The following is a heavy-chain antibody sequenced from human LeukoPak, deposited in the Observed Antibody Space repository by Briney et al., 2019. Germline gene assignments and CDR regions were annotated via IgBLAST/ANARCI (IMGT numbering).Heavy chain of an antibody. CDR1: GYTFTSYD. D-gene: IGHD3-9*01. V-gene: IGHV1-8*01. CDR3: ARGGVQTYCDILTGYYPYYFDY. Sequence: ASVKVSCKASGYTFTSYDINWVRQATGQGLEWMGWMNPNSGNTGYAQKFQGRVTMTRNTSISTAYMELSSLRSEDTAVYYCARGGVQTYCDILTGYYPYYFDYWGQGTLVTVSS. J-gene: IGHJ4*02. CDR2: MNPNSGNT.